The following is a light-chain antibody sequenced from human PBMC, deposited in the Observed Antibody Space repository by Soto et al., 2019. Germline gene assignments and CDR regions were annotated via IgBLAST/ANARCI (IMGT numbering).Light chain of an antibody. V-gene: IGLV2-14*01. CDR1: STDVGRYNY. CDR2: DVS. CDR3: TSYTSDSTYG. Sequence: QSVLTQPASVSGSPGQSITISCTGTSTDVGRYNYVSWYQQHPGKAPKLMVYDVSSRPSWVSNRFSGSKSGITASLTISGLQAEDEADYYCTSYTSDSTYGFGTGTKVTVL. J-gene: IGLJ1*01.